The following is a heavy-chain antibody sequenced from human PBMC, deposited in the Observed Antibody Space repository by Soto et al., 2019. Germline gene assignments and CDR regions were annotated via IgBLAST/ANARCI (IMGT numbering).Heavy chain of an antibody. CDR3: ARARLGYCSSTSCPRVGYYYYGMDV. V-gene: IGHV1-69*06. D-gene: IGHD2-2*01. CDR1: GGTFSSYA. Sequence: ASVKVSCKASGGTFSSYAISWVRQAPGQGLEWMGGIIPIFGTANYAQKFQGRVTITADKSTSTAYMELSSLRSEDTAVYYCARARLGYCSSTSCPRVGYYYYGMDVWGQGTTVTVSS. CDR2: IIPIFGTA. J-gene: IGHJ6*02.